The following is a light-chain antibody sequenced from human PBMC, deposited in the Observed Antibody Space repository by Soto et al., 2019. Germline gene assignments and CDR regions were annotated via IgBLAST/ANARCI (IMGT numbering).Light chain of an antibody. CDR2: IAS. CDR3: QQYGSSPWT. Sequence: EIVLTQSPGTLSLSPGERATLSCRASQSVSSNYLAWYPQKTGQTPRLLIYIASSRAPGIPDRFSGSGSGTHFTLTISRVEPEDFAVYYCQQYGSSPWTFGQGTKVEIK. CDR1: QSVSSNY. V-gene: IGKV3-20*01. J-gene: IGKJ1*01.